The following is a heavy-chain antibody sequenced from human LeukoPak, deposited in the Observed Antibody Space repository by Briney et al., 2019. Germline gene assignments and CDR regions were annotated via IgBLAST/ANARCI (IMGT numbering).Heavy chain of an antibody. CDR2: IYYSGST. CDR1: GGSISSGDYY. Sequence: SETLSLTCTVSGGSISSGDYYWSWIRQPPGKGLEWIGYIYYSGSTCYNPSLKSRVTISVDTSKNQFSLKLSSVTAADTAVYYCARVAVAGTEVDYWGQGTLVTVSS. V-gene: IGHV4-30-4*01. J-gene: IGHJ4*02. CDR3: ARVAVAGTEVDY. D-gene: IGHD6-19*01.